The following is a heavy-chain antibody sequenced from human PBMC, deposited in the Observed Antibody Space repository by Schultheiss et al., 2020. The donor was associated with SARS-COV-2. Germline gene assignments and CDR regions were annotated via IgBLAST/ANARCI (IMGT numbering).Heavy chain of an antibody. CDR2: IYYNGST. CDR1: GGSISSGGYS. D-gene: IGHD6-19*01. J-gene: IGHJ4*02. V-gene: IGHV4-61*08. CDR3: ARNPSGWSYFDY. Sequence: SETLSLTCAVSGGSISSGGYSWSWIRQPPGKGLEWIGYIYYNGSTNYNPSLKSRVTISVDTSKNQFSLKLSSVTAADTAVYYCARNPSGWSYFDYWGQGTLVTVSS.